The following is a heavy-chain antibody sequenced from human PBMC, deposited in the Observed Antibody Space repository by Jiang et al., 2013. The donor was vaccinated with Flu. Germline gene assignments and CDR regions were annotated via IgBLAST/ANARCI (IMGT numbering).Heavy chain of an antibody. D-gene: IGHD4-17*01. CDR2: IYPRDSDT. J-gene: IGHJ6*02. CDR1: GDNFTNYW. V-gene: IGHV5-51*01. CDR3: ARQRPYGANNGMDV. Sequence: GAEVKKPGESLQISCKGSGDNFTNYWIAWVRQMPGKGLEWMGIIYPRDSDTRYSPSFQGQVTISADKSISTAFLQWSSLKASDTAIYYCARQRPYGANNGMDVWGQGTTVTVSS.